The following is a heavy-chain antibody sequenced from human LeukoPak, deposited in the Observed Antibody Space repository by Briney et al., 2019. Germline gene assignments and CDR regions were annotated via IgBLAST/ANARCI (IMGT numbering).Heavy chain of an antibody. Sequence: SETLSLTCTVSGGSISSSSYYWGWIRQPPGKGLEWIGSIYYSGSTYYNPSLKSRVTISVDTSKNQFSLKLSSVTAADTAVYYCARDASYHYDSTGSPPFDYWGQGTLVTVSS. J-gene: IGHJ4*02. V-gene: IGHV4-39*02. CDR2: IYYSGST. CDR3: ARDASYHYDSTGSPPFDY. D-gene: IGHD3-22*01. CDR1: GGSISSSSYY.